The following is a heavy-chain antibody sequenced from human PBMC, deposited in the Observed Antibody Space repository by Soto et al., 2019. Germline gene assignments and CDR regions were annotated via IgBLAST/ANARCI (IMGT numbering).Heavy chain of an antibody. D-gene: IGHD1-20*01. J-gene: IGHJ4*02. Sequence: QLQLQESGPGLVKPSETLSLTCTVSGGSISSSSYYWVWIRQPPGKGLEWIGSIYYSGSTYYNPSLKSRVTISVDTSKNQFSLKLSAVTAADTAVYYCANRNSWNDADYWGQGTLVTVSS. CDR2: IYYSGST. CDR1: GGSISSSSYY. V-gene: IGHV4-39*01. CDR3: ANRNSWNDADY.